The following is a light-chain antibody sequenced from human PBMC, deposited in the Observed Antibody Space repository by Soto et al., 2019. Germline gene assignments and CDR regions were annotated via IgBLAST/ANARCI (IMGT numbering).Light chain of an antibody. Sequence: QSALTQPPSASGSPGQSVTISCTGTTSDVGGYNYVSWYQQHPGKAPKLLVYDVDKRPSGVPDPFSGSKSGNTASLTISGLQAEDEADYYCCSYTDGSSLLFGGGTKLTVL. CDR3: CSYTDGSSLL. CDR2: DVD. V-gene: IGLV2-8*01. J-gene: IGLJ3*02. CDR1: TSDVGGYNY.